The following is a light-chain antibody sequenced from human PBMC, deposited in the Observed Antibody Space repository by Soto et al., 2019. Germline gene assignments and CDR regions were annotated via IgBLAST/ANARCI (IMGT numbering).Light chain of an antibody. J-gene: IGLJ2*01. CDR1: SSDVGGYKY. Sequence: QSVLTQPASVSGSPGQSITISCTGTSSDVGGYKYVSWYQQHPDKAPKLIIFEASNRPSGISSRFSGSKSGNTPSLTISGLQAEDEADYYCASYTSSRTSVIFGRGTKLTVL. CDR2: EAS. V-gene: IGLV2-14*01. CDR3: ASYTSSRTSVI.